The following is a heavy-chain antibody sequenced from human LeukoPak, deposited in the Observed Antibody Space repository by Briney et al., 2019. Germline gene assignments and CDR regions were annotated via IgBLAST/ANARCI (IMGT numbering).Heavy chain of an antibody. CDR2: MYYSGAS. CDR1: GGSIVLPESC. V-gene: IGHV4-30-4*01. Sequence: SQTLSLTCPVSGGSIVLPESCWSWVRQSPEKGLEWIACMYYSGASYHNPSLKSRISISVDTSQNQFSLTLSSVSAADTAVYYCGAYDRTLGRFDPRGQGTLVTVSS. CDR3: GAYDRTLGRFDP. J-gene: IGHJ5*02. D-gene: IGHD3-22*01.